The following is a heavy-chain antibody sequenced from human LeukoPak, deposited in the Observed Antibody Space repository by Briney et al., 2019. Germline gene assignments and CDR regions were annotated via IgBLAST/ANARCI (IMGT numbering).Heavy chain of an antibody. CDR2: IKEDGSEK. CDR1: GLVFGKYA. CDR3: ARGRTHTN. Sequence: PGGSLRLSCAASGLVFGKYAMAWVRQVPGKGLEWVASIKEDGSEKNYVDSVKGRFTISRDDAKNSLYLQMNSLRAEDTAVYYCARGRTHTNWGQGTLVTVSS. V-gene: IGHV3-7*01. J-gene: IGHJ4*02. D-gene: IGHD2-8*01.